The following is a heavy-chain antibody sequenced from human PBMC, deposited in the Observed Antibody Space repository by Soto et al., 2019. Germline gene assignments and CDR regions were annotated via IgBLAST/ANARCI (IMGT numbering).Heavy chain of an antibody. CDR1: GFAFSSYG. D-gene: IGHD3-10*01. CDR2: IWYDGSNK. CDR3: AALGSGSYSPS. Sequence: WGPLRLSCAGFGFAFSSYGMHWVRQAPGKGLEWVAVIWYDGSNKYYADSVKGRFTISRDNSKNTLYLQMNSLRAEDTAVYYCAALGSGSYSPSWGQGTLVTVSS. V-gene: IGHV3-33*01. J-gene: IGHJ5*02.